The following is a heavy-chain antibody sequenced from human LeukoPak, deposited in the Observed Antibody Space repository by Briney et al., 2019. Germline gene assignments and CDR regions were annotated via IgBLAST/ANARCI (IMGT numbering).Heavy chain of an antibody. CDR2: LNPNSGGT. D-gene: IGHD1-26*01. J-gene: IGHJ5*02. CDR1: GYTFTAFF. V-gene: IGHV1-2*02. CDR3: ARVGAVYQDSTS. Sequence: ASVKVSCKTSGYTFTAFFIHWVRQAPGQGLEWMGWLNPNSGGTNYAQKFQGRVTMTRDTSISTAYMSRLRSDDTAVYFCARVGAVYQDSTSWGKGTLVTVSS.